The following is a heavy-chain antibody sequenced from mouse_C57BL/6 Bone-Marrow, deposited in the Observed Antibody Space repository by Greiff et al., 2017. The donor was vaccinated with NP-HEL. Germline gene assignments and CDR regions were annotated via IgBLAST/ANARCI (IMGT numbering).Heavy chain of an antibody. J-gene: IGHJ3*01. D-gene: IGHD1-1*01. V-gene: IGHV1-26*01. CDR2: INPNNGGT. CDR3: AIRGFAY. CDR1: GYTFTDYY. Sequence: VQLQQSGPELVKPGASVKISCKASGYTFTDYYMNWVKQSHGKSLEWIGDINPNNGGTSYNQKFKGKATLTVDKSSSTAYMELRSLTSEDSAVYYCAIRGFAYWGQGTLVTVSA.